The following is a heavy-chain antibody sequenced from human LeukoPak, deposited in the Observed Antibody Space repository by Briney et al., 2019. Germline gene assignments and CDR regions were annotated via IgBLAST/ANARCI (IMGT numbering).Heavy chain of an antibody. Sequence: GGSLRLSCAASGFTFSSYWMHWVRQAPGKGLVWVSRINSDGSSTSYADSVKGRFTISRDNAKNTLYLQMNSLRAEDTAVYYCASDFSPNYDSSGYYYELSAFDIWGQGTMVTVSS. CDR3: ASDFSPNYDSSGYYYELSAFDI. V-gene: IGHV3-74*01. D-gene: IGHD3-22*01. J-gene: IGHJ3*02. CDR2: INSDGSST. CDR1: GFTFSSYW.